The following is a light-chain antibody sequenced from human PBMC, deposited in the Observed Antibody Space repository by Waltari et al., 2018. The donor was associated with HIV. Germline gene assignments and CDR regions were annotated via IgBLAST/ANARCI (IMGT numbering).Light chain of an antibody. J-gene: IGKJ4*01. CDR2: WAS. Sequence: IAMMQSPDSLAVSLGERAIIKCKSGQSVFYSSDNKQNVAWYQQKPGRPPKLLIYWASTRESGVPDRFSGSGSGTDFTLTINNLQAEDVAVYYCQQYYSFPVTFGGGTRVELK. CDR1: QSVFYSSDNKQN. V-gene: IGKV4-1*01. CDR3: QQYYSFPVT.